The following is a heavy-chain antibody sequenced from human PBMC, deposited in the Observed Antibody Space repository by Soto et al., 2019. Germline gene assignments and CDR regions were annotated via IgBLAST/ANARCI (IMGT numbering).Heavy chain of an antibody. CDR3: ARTRSAWSDFHYYSLDV. CDR1: GFTFNSYG. D-gene: IGHD1-26*01. V-gene: IGHV3-30*03. CDR2: ISYDSTKT. J-gene: IGHJ6*02. Sequence: GGSLRLSCSSSGFTFNSYGMHWVRQGPGNGLEWVAFISYDSTKTYYADSVKGRFTISRDNSNSALYVQMNSLTGEDTAVYYCARTRSAWSDFHYYSLDVWGQGTTVTVSS.